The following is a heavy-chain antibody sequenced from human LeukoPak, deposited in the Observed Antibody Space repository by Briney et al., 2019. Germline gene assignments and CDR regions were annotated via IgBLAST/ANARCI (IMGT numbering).Heavy chain of an antibody. Sequence: GESLKISCKGSGYSFTSYWIGWVRQMPGKGLEWMGIIYPGDSDSRYSPSFQGQVTISTDKSISTAYLQWSSLKASDTAMYYCARRLRLGESFASYSFDYWGQGTLVTVSS. CDR2: IYPGDSDS. V-gene: IGHV5-51*01. J-gene: IGHJ4*02. CDR1: GYSFTSYW. D-gene: IGHD3-16*01. CDR3: ARRLRLGESFASYSFDY.